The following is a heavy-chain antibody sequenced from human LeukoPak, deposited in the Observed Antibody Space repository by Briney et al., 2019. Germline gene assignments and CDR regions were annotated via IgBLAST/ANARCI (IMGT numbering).Heavy chain of an antibody. CDR3: ARVRGSYSVDY. CDR2: LSSCGGTL. Sequence: GGPLPLSCAASGLPFSDYYMSWMRPPPGKGLEWVSYLSSCGGTLHYPHSVKGRFTISRDNAKNSLYLQMNSLRAEDTAVYYCARVRGSYSVDYWGQGTLVTVSS. CDR1: GLPFSDYY. D-gene: IGHD1-26*01. V-gene: IGHV3-11*04. J-gene: IGHJ4*02.